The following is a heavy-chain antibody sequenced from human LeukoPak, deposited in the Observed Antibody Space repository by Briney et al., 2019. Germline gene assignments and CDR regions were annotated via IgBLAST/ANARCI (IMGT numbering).Heavy chain of an antibody. CDR2: ISYDGSNK. J-gene: IGHJ3*02. V-gene: IGHV3-30*03. Sequence: GGSLRLSCAASGFTFTSYVMHWVRQAPGKGLQWVALISYDGSNKYYADSVKGRFTISRDNAKNSLYLQMNSLRDEDTAVYYCARDLHYAFDIWGQGTMVTASS. D-gene: IGHD3-10*01. CDR1: GFTFTSYV. CDR3: ARDLHYAFDI.